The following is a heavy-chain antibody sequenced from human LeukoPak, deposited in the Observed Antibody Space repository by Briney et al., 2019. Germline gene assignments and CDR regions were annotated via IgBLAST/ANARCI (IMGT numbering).Heavy chain of an antibody. J-gene: IGHJ5*02. D-gene: IGHD2-2*01. Sequence: SETLSLTCTVSGGSISNYYWSWIRQPPGKGLEWIGYIYYTGSTNYNPSLKSRVTISVDTSKNQFSLKLSSVTAADTAVYYCARAYPTYWFDPWGQGTLVTVSS. CDR2: IYYTGST. CDR1: GGSISNYY. CDR3: ARAYPTYWFDP. V-gene: IGHV4-59*08.